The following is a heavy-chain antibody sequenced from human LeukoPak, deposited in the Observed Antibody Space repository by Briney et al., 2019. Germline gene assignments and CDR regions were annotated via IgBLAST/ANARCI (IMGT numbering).Heavy chain of an antibody. Sequence: PGGSLRLSCAASGSTFSSYAMSWVRQAPGKGLEWVSAISGSGGSTYYADSVKGRFTISRDNSKNTLYLQMNSLRAEDTAVYYCAKDPAASLRFLEWLGQDNYGMDVWGQGTTVTVSS. J-gene: IGHJ6*02. CDR2: ISGSGGST. CDR3: AKDPAASLRFLEWLGQDNYGMDV. CDR1: GSTFSSYA. D-gene: IGHD3-3*01. V-gene: IGHV3-23*01.